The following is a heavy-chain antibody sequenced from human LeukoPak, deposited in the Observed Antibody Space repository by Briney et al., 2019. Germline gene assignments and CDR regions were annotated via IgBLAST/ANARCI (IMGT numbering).Heavy chain of an antibody. V-gene: IGHV4-30-2*01. CDR1: GGSISSGGYS. CDR2: IYHSGST. CDR3: AREAKTDAFDI. Sequence: SETPSLTCAVSGGSISSGGYSWSWIRQPPGKGLEWIGYIYHSGSTYYNPSLKSRVTISVDRSKNQFSLKLSSVTAADTAVYYCAREAKTDAFDIWGQGTMVTVSS. J-gene: IGHJ3*02.